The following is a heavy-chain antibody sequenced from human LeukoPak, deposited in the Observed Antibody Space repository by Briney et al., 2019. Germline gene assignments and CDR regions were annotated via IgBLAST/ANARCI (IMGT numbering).Heavy chain of an antibody. CDR2: IIPIFGTA. V-gene: IGHV1-69*13. CDR3: ARTRGVYSSSSPWFDP. D-gene: IGHD6-6*01. J-gene: IGHJ5*02. CDR1: GYTFTSYA. Sequence: ASVKVSCKASGYTFTSYAISWVRQAPGQGLEWMGVIIPIFGTANYAQKFQGRVTITADESTSTAYMELSSLRSEDTAVYYCARTRGVYSSSSPWFDPWGQGTLVTVSS.